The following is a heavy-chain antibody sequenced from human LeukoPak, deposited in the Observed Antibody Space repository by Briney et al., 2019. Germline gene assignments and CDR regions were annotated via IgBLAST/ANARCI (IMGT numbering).Heavy chain of an antibody. CDR2: IGGSGRTI. J-gene: IGHJ4*02. CDR1: GFTFSSHE. D-gene: IGHD6-6*01. Sequence: GGSLRLSCAASGFTFSSHEMNWVRQAPGKGLEWVSYIGGSGRTIYYADSVKGRFTISRDNAKNSLFLQMNTLRAEDTAVYYCAGSVPRGYFDSWGQGTLVTVSS. V-gene: IGHV3-48*03. CDR3: AGSVPRGYFDS.